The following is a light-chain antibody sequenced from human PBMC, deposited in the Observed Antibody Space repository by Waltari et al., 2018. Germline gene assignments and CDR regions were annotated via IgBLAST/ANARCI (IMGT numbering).Light chain of an antibody. Sequence: QSVLTQPPSASGTPGQRVTISCPGSGSNIGNNYVYCYQQLPGTAPKLLIYRNNQRPSGVPDRFSGSKSGTSASLAISGLRSEDEADYYCAVWDDSLSGRVFGGGTKVTVL. J-gene: IGLJ3*02. V-gene: IGLV1-47*01. CDR2: RNN. CDR3: AVWDDSLSGRV. CDR1: GSNIGNNY.